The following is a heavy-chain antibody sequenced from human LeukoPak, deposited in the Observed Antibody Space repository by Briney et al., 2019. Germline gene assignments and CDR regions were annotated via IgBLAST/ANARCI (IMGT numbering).Heavy chain of an antibody. V-gene: IGHV3-30*14. CDR1: EFTFSNYA. CDR3: ASGYDTYGMDV. Sequence: PGRSLRLSCAASEFTFSNYALHWVRQAPGKGLQWVAVISYDGNTIHYADSVKGRFIISRDTPKNTLYLQMNSLRAEDTAVYYCASGYDTYGMDVWGQGTTVTVSS. CDR2: ISYDGNTI. D-gene: IGHD5-12*01. J-gene: IGHJ6*02.